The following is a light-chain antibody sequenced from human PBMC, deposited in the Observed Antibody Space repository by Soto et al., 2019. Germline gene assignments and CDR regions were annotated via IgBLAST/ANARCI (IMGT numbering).Light chain of an antibody. J-gene: IGLJ3*02. Sequence: QPVVTQEPSLTVSPGGTVTLTCGSSTGAVTSGHYPYWFQQKPGQAPRTLIFDTSIKHSWTPARFSGSLLGGKAALTLSGAQPEDEADYYCFLSYSGARPWVFGGGTKLTVL. CDR2: DTS. V-gene: IGLV7-46*01. CDR1: TGAVTSGHY. CDR3: FLSYSGARPWV.